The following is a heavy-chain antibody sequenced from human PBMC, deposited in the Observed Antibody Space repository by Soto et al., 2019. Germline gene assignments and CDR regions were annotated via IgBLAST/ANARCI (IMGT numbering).Heavy chain of an antibody. J-gene: IGHJ6*02. Sequence: SLRCAVSSGSMKIGGYDGSWIQQHPGKGLEWIGYIYYNGDTYYNPYLKSRVTISVDTSKNQFSLNRTSVTAADTAVYYCARRGGSSHAYYYSALDVWGQGTTVTVSS. CDR1: SGSMKIGGYD. V-gene: IGHV4-31*11. D-gene: IGHD6-6*01. CDR2: IYYNGDT. CDR3: ARRGGSSHAYYYSALDV.